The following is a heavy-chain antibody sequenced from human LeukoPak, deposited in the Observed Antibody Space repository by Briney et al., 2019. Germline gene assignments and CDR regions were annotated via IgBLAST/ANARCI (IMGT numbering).Heavy chain of an antibody. CDR2: INPSSGDT. CDR1: GYTFTDYY. Sequence: VASVKVSCKASGYTFTDYYMHWVRQAPGQGLEWMGWINPSSGDTNCAQKFQGRVTMTRDTSISTAYMELSRLTSDDSAVYYCASDNEGGSYGYWGQGTLVTVSS. V-gene: IGHV1-2*02. D-gene: IGHD1-26*01. J-gene: IGHJ4*02. CDR3: ASDNEGGSYGY.